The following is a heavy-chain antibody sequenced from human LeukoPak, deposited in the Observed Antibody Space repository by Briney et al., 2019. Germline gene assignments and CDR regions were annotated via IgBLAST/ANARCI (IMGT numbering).Heavy chain of an antibody. D-gene: IGHD2/OR15-2a*01. CDR3: ARLLRQYNWFDP. Sequence: GGSLRLSCAASGFTVSSSFLSWVRQAPGKGLEWVSVLYGDGSKYYAGSVRGRFTISRDTSKNTLYLQMNSLRSEHTAVYYCARLLRQYNWFDPWGQGTLVTVSS. J-gene: IGHJ5*02. CDR1: GFTVSSSF. V-gene: IGHV3-66*04. CDR2: LYGDGSK.